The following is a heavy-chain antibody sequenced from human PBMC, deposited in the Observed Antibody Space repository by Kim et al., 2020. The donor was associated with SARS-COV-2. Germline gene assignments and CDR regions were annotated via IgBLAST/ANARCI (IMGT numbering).Heavy chain of an antibody. D-gene: IGHD3-16*01. J-gene: IGHJ4*02. V-gene: IGHV3-23*01. Sequence: YYADPVKGRFTISRDNSKNTLYLQMNSLRTEDTAVYYCAKVGATGYVYDYWGQGTLVTVSS. CDR3: AKVGATGYVYDY.